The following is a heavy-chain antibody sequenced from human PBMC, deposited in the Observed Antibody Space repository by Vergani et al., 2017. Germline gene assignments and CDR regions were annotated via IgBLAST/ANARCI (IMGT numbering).Heavy chain of an antibody. Sequence: QVQLVESGGGVVQPGRSLRLSCAASGFTFSSYAMHWVRQAPGKGLEWVAVISYDGSNKYYADSVKGRFTISRDNSKNTLYLQMNSLRAEDTAVYYCARVPRVATRYFDLWGRGTLVTVSS. CDR3: ARVPRVATRYFDL. D-gene: IGHD2-15*01. V-gene: IGHV3-30-3*01. J-gene: IGHJ2*01. CDR1: GFTFSSYA. CDR2: ISYDGSNK.